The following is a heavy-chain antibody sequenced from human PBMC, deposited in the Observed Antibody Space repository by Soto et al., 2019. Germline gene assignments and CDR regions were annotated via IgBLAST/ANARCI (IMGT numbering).Heavy chain of an antibody. D-gene: IGHD4-17*01. CDR1: GYTFTSHD. J-gene: IGHJ4*02. Sequence: QVQLVQSGAEVKKSGASVKVSCKASGYTFTSHDINWVRQATGQGLEWMGWMNPNSGNTGYAQKFQGRATLTXNXSISTAYMELSSLRSEDTAVYYCARWDYGYYARFDYWGQGTLVTVSS. CDR2: MNPNSGNT. CDR3: ARWDYGYYARFDY. V-gene: IGHV1-8*01.